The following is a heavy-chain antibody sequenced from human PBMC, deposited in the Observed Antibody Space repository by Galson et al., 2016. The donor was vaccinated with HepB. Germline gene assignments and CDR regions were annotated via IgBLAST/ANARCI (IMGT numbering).Heavy chain of an antibody. CDR3: TRPCHPDCFYGVDV. CDR2: IRTKTNNYAT. J-gene: IGHJ6*02. Sequence: SLRLSCAASGFTFRGSTLHWVRQASGKGLEWVGLIRTKTNNYATAYGASVKGRFTISRDDSENTAYLQMNSLKTEDTAVYYCTRPCHPDCFYGVDVWGQGTTVIVSS. CDR1: GFTFRGST. V-gene: IGHV3-73*01. D-gene: IGHD2-8*01.